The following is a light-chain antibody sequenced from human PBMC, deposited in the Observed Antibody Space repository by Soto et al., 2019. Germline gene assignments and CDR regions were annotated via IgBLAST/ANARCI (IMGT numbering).Light chain of an antibody. J-gene: IGKJ4*01. Sequence: DIQLTQSPASLSASVGDRVTITCRASQGISSYLAWYQQKPGKAPKLQIYLASNLQSGDPSRLSGSGSGTDFSLAISSLQPEDVAHYYCQYLNSFPLSFGGGTTVEI. CDR1: QGISSY. CDR3: QYLNSFPLS. CDR2: LAS. V-gene: IGKV1-9*01.